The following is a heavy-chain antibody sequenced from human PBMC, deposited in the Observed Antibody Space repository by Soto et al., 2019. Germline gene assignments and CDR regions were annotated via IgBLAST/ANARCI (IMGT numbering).Heavy chain of an antibody. D-gene: IGHD3-22*01. CDR2: INPNSSGT. CDR1: GYSLRSNY. Sequence: QVQLVQSGAEVKKPVASVKVSCKASGYSLRSNYVHWVRQAPGQGLEWMGWINPNSSGTVYAQKFQGRVSMTMDASLTTAYMQLNRLTSDDTAVYYCAIDLIVDGPDNYGMDVWGQGTTVTVSS. J-gene: IGHJ6*02. V-gene: IGHV1-2*02. CDR3: AIDLIVDGPDNYGMDV.